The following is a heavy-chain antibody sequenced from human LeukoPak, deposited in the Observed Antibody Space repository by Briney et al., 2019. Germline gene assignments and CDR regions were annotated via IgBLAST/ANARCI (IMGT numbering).Heavy chain of an antibody. CDR3: ASGRRYCSRTSCYNEDGFDY. CDR1: GYTFTSYG. Sequence: ASVKVSCKASGYTFTSYGISWVRQAPGQGLEWMGWISDYNGNTKYAQRLQGRVTMTTDTSTSTAYMELRSLRSDDTAVYYCASGRRYCSRTSCYNEDGFDYWGQGTLVTVSS. CDR2: ISDYNGNT. D-gene: IGHD2-2*02. V-gene: IGHV1-18*01. J-gene: IGHJ4*02.